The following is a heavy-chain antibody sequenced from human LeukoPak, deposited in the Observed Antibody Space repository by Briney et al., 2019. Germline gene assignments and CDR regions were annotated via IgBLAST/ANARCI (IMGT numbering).Heavy chain of an antibody. V-gene: IGHV3-30*02. CDR2: IRYDGSNR. D-gene: IGHD3-10*01. Sequence: PGGSLRLSCAASGFTFSSYGMHWVRQAPGKGREWVAFIRYDGSNRYYADSVEGRFTISRDNSKNTLYLQMNSLRAEDTAVYYCAKDFSRIGLLWFGGPFDYWGQGTLVTVSS. J-gene: IGHJ4*02. CDR3: AKDFSRIGLLWFGGPFDY. CDR1: GFTFSSYG.